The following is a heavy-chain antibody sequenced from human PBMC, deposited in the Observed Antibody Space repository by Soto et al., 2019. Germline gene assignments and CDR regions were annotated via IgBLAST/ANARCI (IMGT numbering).Heavy chain of an antibody. CDR3: AKDRQYPRDYFHY. CDR2: IGRSGETI. CDR1: GFTFSSFE. V-gene: IGHV3-48*03. Sequence: EVQLAESGGGLAQPGGSLRLSCVGSGFTFSSFEMNWVRQTPGKGLEWLSYIGRSGETIYYADSVKGRFTISRDISRNTVFLQMDSLRAEDTAVYYCAKDRQYPRDYFHYWGQGTLVTVSS. J-gene: IGHJ4*02. D-gene: IGHD4-4*01.